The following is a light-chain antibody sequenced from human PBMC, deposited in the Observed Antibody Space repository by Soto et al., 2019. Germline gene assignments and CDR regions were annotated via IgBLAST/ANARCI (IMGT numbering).Light chain of an antibody. Sequence: QSVLTQAPSASGTPGQRVTISCSGSSSNIGSNTVSWYQQVPGTAPKLLIYSNDQRPSGVPDRFSGSKSGTSASLAIGGLQSEDEADYYCAAWDDSLNGWVFGGGTKLT. J-gene: IGLJ3*02. CDR2: SND. CDR1: SSNIGSNT. V-gene: IGLV1-44*01. CDR3: AAWDDSLNGWV.